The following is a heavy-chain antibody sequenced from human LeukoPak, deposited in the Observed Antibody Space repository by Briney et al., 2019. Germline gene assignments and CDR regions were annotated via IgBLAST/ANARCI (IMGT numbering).Heavy chain of an antibody. Sequence: GRSLRLSCAASGFTFSSYAMHWVRLAPGKGLEWVAVISYDGSNKYYADSVKGRFTISRDNSKNTLYLQMNSLRAEDTAVYYCARDRGWRLFDYWGQGTLVTVSS. V-gene: IGHV3-30-3*01. CDR1: GFTFSSYA. J-gene: IGHJ4*02. D-gene: IGHD6-19*01. CDR2: ISYDGSNK. CDR3: ARDRGWRLFDY.